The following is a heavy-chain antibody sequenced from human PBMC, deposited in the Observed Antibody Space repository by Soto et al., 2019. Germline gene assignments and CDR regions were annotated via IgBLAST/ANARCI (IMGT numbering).Heavy chain of an antibody. Sequence: ASVKVSCKASGYTFTSYDINWVRQATGQGLEWMGWMNPNSGNTGYAQKFQGRVTMTRNTSISTAYMELSSLRSEDTAVYYCARGGTLNGAFDPWGQGTLVTVSS. CDR3: ARGGTLNGAFDP. V-gene: IGHV1-8*01. CDR1: GYTFTSYD. D-gene: IGHD1-1*01. CDR2: MNPNSGNT. J-gene: IGHJ5*02.